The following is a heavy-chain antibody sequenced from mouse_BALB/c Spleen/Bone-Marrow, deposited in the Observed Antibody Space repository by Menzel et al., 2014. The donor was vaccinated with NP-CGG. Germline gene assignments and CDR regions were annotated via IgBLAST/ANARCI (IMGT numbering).Heavy chain of an antibody. CDR3: SKDGGYDYSYYFDY. CDR2: ISSGGHDT. Sequence: EVKVVESGGGLVKPGGSLKLSCAASGFTFSSYSMSRVRQTPEKRLEWVATISSGGHDTYYPDSVKGRFTVSRDNAKNTLYLQMSSLKSEDTAVYYCSKDGGYDYSYYFDYWGQGTTLTVSS. CDR1: GFTFSSYS. J-gene: IGHJ2*01. V-gene: IGHV5-6-4*01. D-gene: IGHD2-4*01.